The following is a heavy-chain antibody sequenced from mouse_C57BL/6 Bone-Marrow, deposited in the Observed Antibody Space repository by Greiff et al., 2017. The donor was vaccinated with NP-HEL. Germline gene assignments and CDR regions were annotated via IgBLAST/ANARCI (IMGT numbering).Heavy chain of an antibody. D-gene: IGHD2-4*01. J-gene: IGHJ4*01. CDR2: ISSGGDYI. V-gene: IGHV5-9-1*02. CDR1: GFTFSSYA. CDR3: TREGDYVLYAMDY. Sequence: EVKLVESGEGLVKPGGSLKLSCAASGFTFSSYAMSWVRQTPEKRLEWVAYISSGGDYIYYADSVQGRFPISRDNARNTLYLQMSSLKSEDSAMYYCTREGDYVLYAMDYWGQGTSVTVSS.